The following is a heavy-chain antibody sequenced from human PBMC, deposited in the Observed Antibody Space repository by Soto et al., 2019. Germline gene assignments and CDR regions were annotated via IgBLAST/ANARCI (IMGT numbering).Heavy chain of an antibody. CDR3: ARDRGKQQLGT. CDR1: GGSISSYY. CDR2: IYYSGRT. J-gene: IGHJ5*02. D-gene: IGHD6-13*01. V-gene: IGHV4-59*01. Sequence: SETLSLTCTGSGGSISSYYGGWIRQPPGNGLEWIGYIYYSGRTNYKPSLKSRGTISVDTSKNQFSLKLGSVTAADTAVYYCARDRGKQQLGTWGQGTLVTVSS.